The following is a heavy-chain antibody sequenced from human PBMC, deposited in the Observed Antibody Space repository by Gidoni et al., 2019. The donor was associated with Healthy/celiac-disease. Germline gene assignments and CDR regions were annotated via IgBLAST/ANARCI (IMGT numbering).Heavy chain of an antibody. V-gene: IGHV4-4*07. Sequence: QVQLQESGPGLVKPSETLSLTCTVSGGSISSYYWSWIRQPAGKGLEWIGRIYTSGSTNYNPSLKSRVTMSVDTSKNQFSLKLSSVTAADTAVYYCARDGWQWLAPYYYYGMDVWGQGTTVTVSS. CDR1: GGSISSYY. D-gene: IGHD6-19*01. CDR2: IYTSGST. CDR3: ARDGWQWLAPYYYYGMDV. J-gene: IGHJ6*02.